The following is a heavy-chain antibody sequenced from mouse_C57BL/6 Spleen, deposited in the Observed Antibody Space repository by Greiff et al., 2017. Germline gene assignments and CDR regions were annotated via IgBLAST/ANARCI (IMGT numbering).Heavy chain of an antibody. Sequence: EVQVVESGGGLVKPGGSLKLSCAASGFTFSDYGMHWVRQAPEKGLEWVAYISSGSSTIYYADPVKGRFTISRDNAKHPLYLQITSLRSEDSAMYYCARERAAYGYGRDAIDVWGQGTSVTVSS. V-gene: IGHV5-17*01. J-gene: IGHJ4*01. CDR1: GFTFSDYG. D-gene: IGHD2-2*01. CDR2: ISSGSSTI. CDR3: ARERAAYGYGRDAIDV.